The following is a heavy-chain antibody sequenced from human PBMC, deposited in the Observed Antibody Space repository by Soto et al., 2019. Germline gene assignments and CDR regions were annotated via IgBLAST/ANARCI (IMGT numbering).Heavy chain of an antibody. CDR2: IYSGGST. Sequence: EVQLVESGGGLIQPGGSLRLSCAASGFTVSSNYMTWVRQAPGKGLEWVSVIYSGGSTYYAASVKGRFTISRDNSKNTLYLQMNSLRAEDTALYYCARDSRNRNFFDYWGQGTLVTVSS. D-gene: IGHD2-2*01. V-gene: IGHV3-53*01. CDR3: ARDSRNRNFFDY. J-gene: IGHJ4*02. CDR1: GFTVSSNY.